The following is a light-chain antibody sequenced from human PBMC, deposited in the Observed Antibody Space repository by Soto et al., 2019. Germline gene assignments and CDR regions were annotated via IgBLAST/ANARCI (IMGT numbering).Light chain of an antibody. CDR3: SSYTSRSPLV. CDR2: DVS. V-gene: IGLV2-14*01. Sequence: QSALTQPASVSGSPGQSITISCTGTSSDVGGYNYVSWYQQHPGKAPKLMICDVSNRPSGVSNRFSGSKSGNTASLTISGLQAEDEADYSCSSYTSRSPLVFGTGTKVPVL. J-gene: IGLJ1*01. CDR1: SSDVGGYNY.